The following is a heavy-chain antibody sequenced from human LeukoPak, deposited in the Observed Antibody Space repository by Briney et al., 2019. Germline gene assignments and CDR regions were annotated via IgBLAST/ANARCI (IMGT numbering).Heavy chain of an antibody. Sequence: ASVKVSCRASGYTFTSYGISWVRQAPGQGLEWMGWISAYNGSTNYAQKLQGRVTMTTDTSTSTAYMELRSLRSDDTAVYYCARVDSYDILTGYYKGYFDYWGQGILVTVSS. V-gene: IGHV1-18*01. D-gene: IGHD3-9*01. CDR3: ARVDSYDILTGYYKGYFDY. CDR1: GYTFTSYG. CDR2: ISAYNGST. J-gene: IGHJ4*02.